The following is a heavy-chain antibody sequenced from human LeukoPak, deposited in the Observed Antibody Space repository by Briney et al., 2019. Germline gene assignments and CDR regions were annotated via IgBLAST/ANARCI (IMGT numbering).Heavy chain of an antibody. D-gene: IGHD3-10*01. Sequence: GESLKISCRASGYGFTTYWIGWVRPVPGKGLEWVGIIHPEDSSIRYSPSFQGQVTISADNSITTAYLEWSSLEASDTAMYYCARRINSWAWFDPWGQGTLVIVSS. CDR1: GYGFTTYW. CDR2: IHPEDSSI. CDR3: ARRINSWAWFDP. V-gene: IGHV5-51*01. J-gene: IGHJ5*02.